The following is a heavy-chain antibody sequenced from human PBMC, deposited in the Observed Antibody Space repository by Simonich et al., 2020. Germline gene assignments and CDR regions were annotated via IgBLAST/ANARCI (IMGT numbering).Heavy chain of an antibody. Sequence: GGGLVQPGGSLRLSCSASGFTFSSYAMSWVRQATGEGLGWVSAISGSGGSTYDADSVKGRFTIARDNSKNTLDLQMNSLRAEDTAVYYCAKDLGERITMIVVVIDAFDIWGQGTRVTVSS. CDR1: GFTFSSYA. V-gene: IGHV3-23*01. CDR3: AKDLGERITMIVVVIDAFDI. D-gene: IGHD3-22*01. J-gene: IGHJ3*02. CDR2: ISGSGGST.